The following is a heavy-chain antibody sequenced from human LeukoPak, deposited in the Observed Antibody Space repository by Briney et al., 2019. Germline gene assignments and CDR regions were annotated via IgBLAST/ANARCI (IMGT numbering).Heavy chain of an antibody. Sequence: SETLSLTCTVSGYSISSGYYWGWIRQPPGKGLEWIGSIYHSGSTYYNPSLKSRVTISVDTSKNQFSLKLSSVTAADTAVYYCARVSPGAALQLWSFDYWGQGTLVTVSS. CDR2: IYHSGST. V-gene: IGHV4-38-2*02. CDR3: ARVSPGAALQLWSFDY. D-gene: IGHD5-18*01. CDR1: GYSISSGYY. J-gene: IGHJ4*02.